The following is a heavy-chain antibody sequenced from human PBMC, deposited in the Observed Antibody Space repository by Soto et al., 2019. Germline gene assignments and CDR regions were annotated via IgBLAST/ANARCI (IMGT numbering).Heavy chain of an antibody. CDR1: GGSLSGYY. Sequence: SETLSLTCSVSGGSLSGYYWSWIRQPPGKGLEWIGDFYSSGSPHHNPSLKNRVSISADRSKNEFSLKLSSVTAADTAIYYCAREFYYDSSGIGFDSWGQGTLVTVSS. CDR2: FYSSGSP. CDR3: AREFYYDSSGIGFDS. D-gene: IGHD3-22*01. J-gene: IGHJ4*02. V-gene: IGHV4-59*01.